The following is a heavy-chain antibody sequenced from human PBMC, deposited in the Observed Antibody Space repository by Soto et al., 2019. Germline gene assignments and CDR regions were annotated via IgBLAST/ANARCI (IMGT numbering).Heavy chain of an antibody. CDR3: ARGPDSSHWYFDL. CDR2: IYYSGST. D-gene: IGHD3-3*01. V-gene: IGHV4-31*03. Sequence: QVQLQESGPGLVKPSQTLSLTCTVSGGSISSGGYYWSWIRQHPGKGLEWIGYIYYSGSTYYNPSRKRRVTISVDTSKNQFSLKLSSVTAADTAVYYCARGPDSSHWYFDLWGRGTLVTVSS. CDR1: GGSISSGGYY. J-gene: IGHJ2*01.